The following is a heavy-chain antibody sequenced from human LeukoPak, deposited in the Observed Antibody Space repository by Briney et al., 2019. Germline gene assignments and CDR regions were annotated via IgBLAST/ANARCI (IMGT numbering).Heavy chain of an antibody. V-gene: IGHV3-30-3*01. CDR1: GFTFSSYA. Sequence: PGRSLRLSCAASGFTFSSYALHWVRQAPGKGLEWVAFISYDGGNKYYADSVKGRFTISRDNSKNTVLLQMNSLRAEDTAVYYCARDRVTMVRGVDYYYYGMDVWGQGTMVTVSS. CDR3: ARDRVTMVRGVDYYYYGMDV. D-gene: IGHD3-10*01. CDR2: ISYDGGNK. J-gene: IGHJ6*02.